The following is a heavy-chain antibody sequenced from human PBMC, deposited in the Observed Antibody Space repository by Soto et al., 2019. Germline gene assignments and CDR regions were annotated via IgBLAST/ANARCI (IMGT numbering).Heavy chain of an antibody. Sequence: PGESLKISCKGSGYSFTSYWIGWVRQMPGKGLEWMGIIYPGDSDTRYSPSFQGQVTISADKSISTAYLQWSSLKASDTAMYYCARQASIAAAGTYYYGMDVWGQGTTVTVSS. J-gene: IGHJ6*02. CDR1: GYSFTSYW. V-gene: IGHV5-51*01. CDR3: ARQASIAAAGTYYYGMDV. CDR2: IYPGDSDT. D-gene: IGHD6-13*01.